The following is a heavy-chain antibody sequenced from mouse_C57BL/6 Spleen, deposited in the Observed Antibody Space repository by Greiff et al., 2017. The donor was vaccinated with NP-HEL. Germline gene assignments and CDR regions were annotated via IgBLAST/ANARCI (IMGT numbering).Heavy chain of an antibody. V-gene: IGHV1-18*01. D-gene: IGHD2-4*01. CDR2: INPNNGGT. Sequence: VQLQQSGPELVKPGASVKIPCKASGYTFTDYNMDWVKQSHGKSLEWIGDINPNNGGTIYNQKFKGKATLTVDKSSSTAYMERRSLTSEDTAVYYCARLGEYDYDWFAYWGQGTLVTVSA. CDR3: ARLGEYDYDWFAY. J-gene: IGHJ3*01. CDR1: GYTFTDYN.